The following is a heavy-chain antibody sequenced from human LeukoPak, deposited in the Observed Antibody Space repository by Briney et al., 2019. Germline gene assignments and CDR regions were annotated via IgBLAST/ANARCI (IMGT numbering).Heavy chain of an antibody. J-gene: IGHJ4*02. V-gene: IGHV4-61*02. CDR1: GGSISSGSYY. CDR2: IYTSGST. D-gene: IGHD3-16*01. Sequence: SQTLSLTCTVSGGSISSGSYYWSWIRQPAGKGLEWIGRIYTSGSTNYNPSLKSRVTISVDTSKNQFSLKLSSVTAADTAVYYCARVLRGRIVDYWGQGTLVTVSS. CDR3: ARVLRGRIVDY.